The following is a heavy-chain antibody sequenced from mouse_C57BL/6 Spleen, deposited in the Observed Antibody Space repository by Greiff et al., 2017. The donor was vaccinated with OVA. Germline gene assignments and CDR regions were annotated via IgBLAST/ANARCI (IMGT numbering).Heavy chain of an antibody. D-gene: IGHD1-1*01. V-gene: IGHV1-22*01. CDR1: GYTFTDYN. CDR2: INPNNGGT. J-gene: IGHJ2*01. CDR3: AGPFYGSSYGY. Sequence: EVKLQQSGPELVKPGASVKMSCKASGYTFTDYNMHWVKQSHGKSLEWIGYINPNNGGTSYNQKFKGKATLTVNKSSSTAYMELRSLTSEDSAVYYCAGPFYGSSYGYWGQGTTLTVSS.